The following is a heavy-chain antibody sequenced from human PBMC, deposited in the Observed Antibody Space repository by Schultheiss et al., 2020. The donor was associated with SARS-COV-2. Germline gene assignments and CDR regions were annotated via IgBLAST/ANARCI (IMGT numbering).Heavy chain of an antibody. D-gene: IGHD5-18*01. J-gene: IGHJ6*02. CDR1: GGSINSYY. CDR3: ARGRSDTAMVHHYYYGMDV. V-gene: IGHV4-59*12. Sequence: SETLSLTCTVSGGSINSYYWSWIRQPPGKGLEWIGYIYYSGSTYYNPSLKSRVTISVDTSKNQFSLKLSSVTAADTAVYYCARGRSDTAMVHHYYYGMDVWGQGTTVTVSS. CDR2: IYYSGST.